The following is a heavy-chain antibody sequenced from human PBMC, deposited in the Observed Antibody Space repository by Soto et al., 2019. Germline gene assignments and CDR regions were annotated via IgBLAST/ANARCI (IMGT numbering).Heavy chain of an antibody. CDR2: IYYSGST. CDR3: ARRHYYDSSGYYDY. Sequence: SETLSLTCTVSGGSISSSSYYWGWIRQPPGEGLEWIGSIYYSGSTYYNPSLKSRVTISVDTSKNQFSLKLSSVTAADTAVYYCARRHYYDSSGYYDYWGQGTLVTVSS. J-gene: IGHJ4*02. V-gene: IGHV4-39*01. CDR1: GGSISSSSYY. D-gene: IGHD3-22*01.